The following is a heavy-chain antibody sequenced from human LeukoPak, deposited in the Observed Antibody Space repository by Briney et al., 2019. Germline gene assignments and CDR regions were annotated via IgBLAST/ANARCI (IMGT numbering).Heavy chain of an antibody. V-gene: IGHV3-23*01. J-gene: IGHJ4*02. D-gene: IGHD4-4*01. CDR3: ARDGGHPLTSYYRAY. CDR1: GFTFSSYD. CDR2: ISGSGSST. Sequence: PGGSLRLSCAASGFTFSSYDMRWVRQAPGKGLEWVSAISGSGSSTNYADSVKGRFTISRDNSKNTLSLQLTSLRAEDTGIYFCARDGGHPLTSYYRAYWGQGTLVTVSS.